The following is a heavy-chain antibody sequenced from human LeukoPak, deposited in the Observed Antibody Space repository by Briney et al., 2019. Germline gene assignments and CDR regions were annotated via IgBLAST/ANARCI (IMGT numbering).Heavy chain of an antibody. V-gene: IGHV5-51*03. CDR1: GYSFTSYW. CDR2: IYPGDSDT. CDR3: ARLGVSYSSSWYGDWGAFDI. J-gene: IGHJ3*02. Sequence: GESLKISCKGSGYSFTSYWIGWVRQMPGKGLEWMGIIYPGDSDTRYGPSFQGQVTISADKSISTAYLQWSSLKASDTAMYYCARLGVSYSSSWYGDWGAFDIWGQGTMVTVSS. D-gene: IGHD6-13*01.